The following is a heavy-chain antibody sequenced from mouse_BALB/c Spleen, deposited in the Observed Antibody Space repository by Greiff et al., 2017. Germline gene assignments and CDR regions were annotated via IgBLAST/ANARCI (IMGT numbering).Heavy chain of an antibody. CDR1: GFTFSSYA. J-gene: IGHJ2*01. V-gene: IGHV5-9-3*01. D-gene: IGHD1-2*01. Sequence: DVMLVESGGGLVKPGGSLKLSCAASGFTFSSYAMSWVRQTPEKRLEWVATISSGGSYTYYPDSVKGRFTISRDNAKNTLYLQMSSLRSEDTAMYYCARHRPGYFYYFDYWGQGTTLTVSS. CDR3: ARHRPGYFYYFDY. CDR2: ISSGGSYT.